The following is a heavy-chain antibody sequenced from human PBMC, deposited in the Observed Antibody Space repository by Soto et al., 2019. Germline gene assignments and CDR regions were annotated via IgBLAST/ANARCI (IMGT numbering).Heavy chain of an antibody. V-gene: IGHV3-30-3*01. J-gene: IGHJ6*02. D-gene: IGHD4-17*01. CDR1: GFTFSSYA. CDR2: ISYDGSNK. Sequence: SLRLSCAASGFTFSSYAMHWVRQAPGKGLEWVAVISYDGSNKYYADSVKGRFTISRDNSKNTLYLQMNSLRAEDTAVYYCARVYGDFLKGYYGMDVWGQGTTVTVSS. CDR3: ARVYGDFLKGYYGMDV.